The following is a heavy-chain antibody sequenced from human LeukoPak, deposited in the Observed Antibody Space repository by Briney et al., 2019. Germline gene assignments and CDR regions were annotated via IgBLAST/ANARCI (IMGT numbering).Heavy chain of an antibody. V-gene: IGHV4-59*01. CDR2: IYYSGST. D-gene: IGHD6-19*01. J-gene: IGHJ5*02. CDR3: ARGRIAVAGGWFDP. CDR1: GGSISSYY. Sequence: PSETLSLTCTVSGGSISSYYWSWIRQPPGKGLEWIGYIYYSGSTNHNPSLKSRVTISVDTSKNQFSLKLSSVTAADTAVYYCARGRIAVAGGWFDPWGQGTLVTVSS.